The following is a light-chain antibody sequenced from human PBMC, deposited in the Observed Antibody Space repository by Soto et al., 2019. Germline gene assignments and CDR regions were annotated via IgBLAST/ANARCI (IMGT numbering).Light chain of an antibody. Sequence: EIVLTQSPGTLSVSPVERATVSCMASQTVSSGFLAWYQQKAVQAPRLLIYGASTRATCIPDRFSGSGSGTDFSLIISRREAEDAAVEYCQQYGSSPMWTFGQGTKVDIK. J-gene: IGKJ1*01. CDR3: QQYGSSPMWT. CDR1: QTVSSGF. CDR2: GAS. V-gene: IGKV3-20*01.